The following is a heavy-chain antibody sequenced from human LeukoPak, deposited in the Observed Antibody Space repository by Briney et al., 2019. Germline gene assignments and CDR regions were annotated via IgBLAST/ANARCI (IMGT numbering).Heavy chain of an antibody. D-gene: IGHD1/OR15-1a*01. V-gene: IGHV3-7*01. Sequence: GGSLRLSCAASGFTFSSYWMSWVRQAPGKGLEWVANIKQDGSEKYYVDSVKGRFTISRDNAKNSLYLQMNSLRAEDTAVYYCARHGTTPPIWTDWYFDLWGRGTPVTVSS. CDR3: ARHGTTPPIWTDWYFDL. CDR2: IKQDGSEK. J-gene: IGHJ2*01. CDR1: GFTFSSYW.